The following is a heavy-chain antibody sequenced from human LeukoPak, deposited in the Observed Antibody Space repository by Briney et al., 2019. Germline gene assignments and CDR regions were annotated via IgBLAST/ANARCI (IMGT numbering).Heavy chain of an antibody. J-gene: IGHJ5*01. CDR3: AKGSSSWFNWFES. V-gene: IGHV3-23*01. CDR1: GFTFSTYA. CDR2: ISGSGGGT. D-gene: IGHD6-19*01. Sequence: GGSLRLSCAASGFTFSTYAMTWVRQGPGKCLEWVSSISGSGGGTDYADSVKGRFTISRDNSNNRLYLQMNSLRGEDTAVYYCAKGSSSWFNWFESWGQEPWSPSPQ.